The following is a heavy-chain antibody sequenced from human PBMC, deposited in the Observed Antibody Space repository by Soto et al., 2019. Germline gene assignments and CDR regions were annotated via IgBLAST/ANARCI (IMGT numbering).Heavy chain of an antibody. J-gene: IGHJ4*02. Sequence: LETLSLTCTVSGDSITSNSYFWAWIRQPPGKGLEWIGSIYYSGTTYYNPSLKSRVTISVDRSKNRFSLKLSSVTAADTAVYYCARDKLTGLLDYWGQGTLVTVSS. CDR1: GDSITSNSYF. D-gene: IGHD2-8*02. CDR3: ARDKLTGLLDY. CDR2: IYYSGTT. V-gene: IGHV4-39*02.